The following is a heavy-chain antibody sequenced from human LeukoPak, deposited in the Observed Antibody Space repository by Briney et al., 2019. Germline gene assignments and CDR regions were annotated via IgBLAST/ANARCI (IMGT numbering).Heavy chain of an antibody. Sequence: SETLSLTCTVSGGSISSYYWSWIRQPPGKGLEWIGYIYYSGSTNYNPSLKSRVTISVDTSKNQFSLKLSSVTAADTAVYYCARAPPGYCSSTSCYYYYMDVWGKGTTVTVSS. D-gene: IGHD2-2*01. CDR2: IYYSGST. J-gene: IGHJ6*03. CDR3: ARAPPGYCSSTSCYYYYMDV. CDR1: GGSISSYY. V-gene: IGHV4-59*12.